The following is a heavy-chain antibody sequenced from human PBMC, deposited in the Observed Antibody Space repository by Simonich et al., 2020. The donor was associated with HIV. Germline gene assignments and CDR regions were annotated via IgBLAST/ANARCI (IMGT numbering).Heavy chain of an antibody. CDR1: GGSFSGHY. D-gene: IGHD3-10*01. V-gene: IGHV4-34*01. Sequence: QVQLQQWGAGLLKPSETLSLTCAVYGGSFSGHYWSWIRQPPGNGLEWIGEINHDGINNKNPSLRSRVLRFVATSKNQFSLKLSSVTAADTAVYYCARHVSNYYGSGTYYKRGVWFDPWGQGTLVTVSS. CDR2: INHDGIN. CDR3: ARHVSNYYGSGTYYKRGVWFDP. J-gene: IGHJ5*02.